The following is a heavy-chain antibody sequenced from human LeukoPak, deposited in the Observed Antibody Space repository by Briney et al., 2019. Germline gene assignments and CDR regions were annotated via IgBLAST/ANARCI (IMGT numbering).Heavy chain of an antibody. V-gene: IGHV3-30*02. CDR1: GFTFSIYC. Sequence: GRSLRLSWAVSGFTFSIYCMQWVSQAPGKGLEWVAFIRYDGSNKYYADSVKGRFTISRDNSKNTLYLQMNSLRAEDTAVYYCATDLDYDYGVLDAFDIWGQGTMVTVSS. CDR2: IRYDGSNK. CDR3: ATDLDYDYGVLDAFDI. D-gene: IGHD4/OR15-4a*01. J-gene: IGHJ3*02.